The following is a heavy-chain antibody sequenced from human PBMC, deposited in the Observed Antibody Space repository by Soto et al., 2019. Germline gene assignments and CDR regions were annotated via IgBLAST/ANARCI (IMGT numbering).Heavy chain of an antibody. CDR3: GRAGYSSTWDSYFDH. CDR2: INVGNGKS. CDR1: GYSFTSYA. V-gene: IGHV1-3*01. J-gene: IGHJ4*02. D-gene: IGHD6-13*01. Sequence: GASVKVSCKPSGYSFTSYAIHWVRQAPGQRLEWMGWINVGNGKSRYSQMFQGRVAITRGTYATTAYMELSSLTFEDTAVYYCGRAGYSSTWDSYFDHWGQGTLVTVSS.